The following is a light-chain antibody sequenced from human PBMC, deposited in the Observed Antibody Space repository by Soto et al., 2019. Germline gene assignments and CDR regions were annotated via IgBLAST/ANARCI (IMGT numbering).Light chain of an antibody. CDR2: SAS. V-gene: IGKV1-5*03. CDR1: QNIRSW. CDR3: QEYNGNSGLT. Sequence: DIQMTQSPSTLSASVGDRVTITCRASQNIRSWLAWYQQKPGKAPELLIYSASGLESGVPSRFSGCGFGTEFTLTISSLQPDDFATYYCQEYNGNSGLTFGGGTKLEIK. J-gene: IGKJ4*01.